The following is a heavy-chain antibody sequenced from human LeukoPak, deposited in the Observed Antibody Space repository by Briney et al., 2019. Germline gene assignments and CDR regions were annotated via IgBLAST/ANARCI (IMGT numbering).Heavy chain of an antibody. V-gene: IGHV4-30-2*01. D-gene: IGHD4-17*01. Sequence: SETLSLTCAVSGGSISSGGYSWSWIRQPPGKGLEWIGYIYHSGSTYYNPSLKSRVTISVDRSKNQFSLKLSSVTAADTAVYYCARGIDYGSEYFQHWGQGTLVTVSS. CDR3: ARGIDYGSEYFQH. J-gene: IGHJ1*01. CDR2: IYHSGST. CDR1: GGSISSGGYS.